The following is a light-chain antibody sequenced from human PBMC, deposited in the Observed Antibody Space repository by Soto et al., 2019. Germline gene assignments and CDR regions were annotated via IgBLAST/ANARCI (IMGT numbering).Light chain of an antibody. J-gene: IGKJ1*01. CDR2: AAS. CDR3: QQLNTYPRT. V-gene: IGKV1-9*01. CDR1: QGISTY. Sequence: DIQLTQSPSFLSASLRDRVTITCRASQGISTYLAWYQQKPGKAPTLLIYAASTLQRGVPSRFSGSGSGTEFTLTISSLQPEDFATYYWQQLNTYPRTFGQGTKVEIK.